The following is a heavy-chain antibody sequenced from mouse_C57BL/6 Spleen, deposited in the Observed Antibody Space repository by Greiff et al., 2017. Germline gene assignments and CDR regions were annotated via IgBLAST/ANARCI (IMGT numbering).Heavy chain of an antibody. CDR1: GYTFTSYW. CDR3: ASEKDSSGYVGY. J-gene: IGHJ2*01. CDR2: IHPNSGST. D-gene: IGHD3-2*02. Sequence: QVQLQQPGAELVKPGASVKLSCKASGYTFTSYWMHWVKQRPGQGLEWIGMIHPNSGSTNYNEKFKSKATLTVDKSSSTAYMQLSSLTSEDSAVYYGASEKDSSGYVGYWGQGTTLTVSS. V-gene: IGHV1-64*01.